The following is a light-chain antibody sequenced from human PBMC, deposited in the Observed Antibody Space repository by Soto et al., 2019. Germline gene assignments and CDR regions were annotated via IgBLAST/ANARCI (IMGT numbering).Light chain of an antibody. CDR3: SSYASSSTIYV. CDR2: DVS. CDR1: SSDIGDYNY. J-gene: IGLJ1*01. V-gene: IGLV2-14*01. Sequence: QSALTQPASVSGSPGQSITISCTGTSSDIGDYNYVSWYQQRPGKAPKLMIYDVSNRPSGVSNRFSGPKSGSTASLTISGLQAEDEADYYCSSYASSSTIYVFGTGTKLTVL.